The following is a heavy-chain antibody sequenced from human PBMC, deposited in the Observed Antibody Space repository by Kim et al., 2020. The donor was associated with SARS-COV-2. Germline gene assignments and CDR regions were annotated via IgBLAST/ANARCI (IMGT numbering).Heavy chain of an antibody. J-gene: IGHJ6*02. CDR3: ARLPRGYSHGASYSLDV. D-gene: IGHD5-18*01. V-gene: IGHV3-23*01. Sequence: GGSLRLSCAASGFSFSNYAMTWVRQAPGKGLQWVSGIGATGDTTDYAESVKGRFTISRDSSKNTLYPQMNSLTGDDTAVYYCARLPRGYSHGASYSLDVWGQGTTVTASS. CDR2: IGATGDTT. CDR1: GFSFSNYA.